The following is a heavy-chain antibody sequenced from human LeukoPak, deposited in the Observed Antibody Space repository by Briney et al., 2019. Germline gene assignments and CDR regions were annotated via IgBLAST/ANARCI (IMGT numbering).Heavy chain of an antibody. CDR3: AKDTTKSDVVY. Sequence: GGSLRLSCAASGFTFSSYGMHWVRPAPGKGLEGVAFLRYDGSNKYYADSVKGRFTISRDNSKNKLYLQVNSLRAEDTAVYYCAKDTTKSDVVYWGQGTLVTVSS. CDR2: LRYDGSNK. J-gene: IGHJ4*02. D-gene: IGHD1-1*01. V-gene: IGHV3-30*02. CDR1: GFTFSSYG.